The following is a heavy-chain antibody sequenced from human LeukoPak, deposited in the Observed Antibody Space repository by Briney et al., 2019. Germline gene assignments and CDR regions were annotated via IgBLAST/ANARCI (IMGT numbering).Heavy chain of an antibody. Sequence: PGGSLRLSCAASGFTFDDYTMHWVRQAPGKGLEWVSLISWDGGSTYYADSVKGQFTLSRDNSKNSLYLQMNSLRTEDTALYYCAKGPNDYGDYNSGFDYWGQGTLVTVSS. J-gene: IGHJ4*02. V-gene: IGHV3-43*01. CDR2: ISWDGGST. CDR3: AKGPNDYGDYNSGFDY. CDR1: GFTFDDYT. D-gene: IGHD4-17*01.